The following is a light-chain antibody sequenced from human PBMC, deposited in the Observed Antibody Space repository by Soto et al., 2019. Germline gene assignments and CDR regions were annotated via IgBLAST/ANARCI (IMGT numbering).Light chain of an antibody. CDR1: ISDVGGNKF. CDR3: SSFTGTNYV. V-gene: IGLV2-14*03. Sequence: QSVLTQPASVSGSPGQSITISCTGTISDVGGNKFVSWYQKYTGKAPKLMICDVSNRHSGVSNRFSGSKSGNTASLTISGLQAEDEADYYCSSFTGTNYVFGTGTKLTVL. CDR2: DVS. J-gene: IGLJ1*01.